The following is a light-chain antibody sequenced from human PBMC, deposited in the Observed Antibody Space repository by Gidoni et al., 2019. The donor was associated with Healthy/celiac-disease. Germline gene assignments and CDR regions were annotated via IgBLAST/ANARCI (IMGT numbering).Light chain of an antibody. CDR2: AAS. V-gene: IGKV1-39*01. CDR1: QSIRSY. Sequence: DIQMTKSPSSLSASVGDRVNITCRASQSIRSYLNWYQQKPGKAPKLLIYAASSLQSGVPSRFSCSGSGTDFTLTISSLQPEDFATYYCQQSYSTLHTFXQXTKLEIK. J-gene: IGKJ2*01. CDR3: QQSYSTLHT.